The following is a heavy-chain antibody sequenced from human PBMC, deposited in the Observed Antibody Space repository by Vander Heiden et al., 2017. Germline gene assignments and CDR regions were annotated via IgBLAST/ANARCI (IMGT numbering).Heavy chain of an antibody. CDR3: ARDLKAPNRDFDY. CDR1: GFTFSSYA. CDR2: ISYDGSNK. D-gene: IGHD3-16*02. Sequence: QVQLVESGGVVVQPGRSLRLSCAASGFTFSSYAMHWVRQAPGKGLEWVAVISYDGSNKYYADSVKGRFTISRDNSKNTLYLQMNSLRAEDTAVYYCARDLKAPNRDFDYWGQGTLVTVSS. V-gene: IGHV3-30-3*01. J-gene: IGHJ4*02.